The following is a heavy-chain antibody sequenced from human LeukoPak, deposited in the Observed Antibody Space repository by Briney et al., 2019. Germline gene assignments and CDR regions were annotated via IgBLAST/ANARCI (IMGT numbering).Heavy chain of an antibody. CDR1: GGTFSSYA. D-gene: IGHD3-16*01. Sequence: SVKVSCEASGGTFSSYAISWVRQAPGQGLEWMGGIIPIFGTANYAQKFQGRVTITADESTSTAYMELSSLRSEDTAVYYCARDSSMGYGSPTPSLDYWGQGTLVTVSS. CDR2: IIPIFGTA. V-gene: IGHV1-69*13. J-gene: IGHJ4*02. CDR3: ARDSSMGYGSPTPSLDY.